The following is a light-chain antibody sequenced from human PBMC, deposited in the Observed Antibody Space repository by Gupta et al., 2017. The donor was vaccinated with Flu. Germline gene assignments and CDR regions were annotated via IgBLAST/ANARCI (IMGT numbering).Light chain of an antibody. J-gene: IGLJ1*01. CDR1: SSDVGGYNY. CDR3: SSYAGSNNPYV. Sequence: QSALTQPPSASGSPGQSVPISCTGPSSDVGGYNYVSWYQQHPGKAPKLMIYEVSKRPSGVPDRFSGSKSGNTASLTVSGLQAEDEADYYCSSYAGSNNPYVFGTGTKVTVL. CDR2: EVS. V-gene: IGLV2-8*01.